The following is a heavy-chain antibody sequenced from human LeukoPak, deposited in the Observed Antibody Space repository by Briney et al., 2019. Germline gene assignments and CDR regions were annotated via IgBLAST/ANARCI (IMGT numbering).Heavy chain of an antibody. CDR3: ASYSYYYDSSGYFDY. D-gene: IGHD3-22*01. J-gene: IGHJ4*02. Sequence: SETLSLTCTVSGGSTSSYYWSWIRQPPGMGLEWIGYIYYSGSTNYNPSLKSRVTISVGTSKNQFSLKLSSVTAADTAVYYCASYSYYYDSSGYFDYWGQGTLVTVSS. CDR1: GGSTSSYY. V-gene: IGHV4-59*01. CDR2: IYYSGST.